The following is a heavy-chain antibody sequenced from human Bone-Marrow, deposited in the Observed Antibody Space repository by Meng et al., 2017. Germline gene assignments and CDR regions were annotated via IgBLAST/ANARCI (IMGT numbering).Heavy chain of an antibody. V-gene: IGHV3-11*04. J-gene: IGHJ5*02. CDR2: ISSSGSTI. CDR1: GFTFSDYY. D-gene: IGHD3-10*01. Sequence: GESLKISCAASGFTFSDYYMSWIRQAPGKGLEWVSYISSSGSTIYYADSVKGRFTISRDNAKNSLYLQMNSLRAEDTAVYYCARAPITMVRGVQKKTNWFDPWGQGTLVTVSS. CDR3: ARAPITMVRGVQKKTNWFDP.